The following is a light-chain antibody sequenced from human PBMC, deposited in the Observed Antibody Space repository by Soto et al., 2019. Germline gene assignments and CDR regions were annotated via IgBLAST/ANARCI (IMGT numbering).Light chain of an antibody. CDR2: EDN. CDR3: GAWDSSLSAYV. Sequence: QSVLTQPPSVSAAPGQKVTISCSGGSSNIGNNYVSWYQQLPGTAPKLLIYEDNKRPSGIPDRFSGSKSGTSATLGITGLQTGHEADYYCGAWDSSLSAYVFGTGTKLTVL. V-gene: IGLV1-51*02. J-gene: IGLJ1*01. CDR1: SSNIGNNY.